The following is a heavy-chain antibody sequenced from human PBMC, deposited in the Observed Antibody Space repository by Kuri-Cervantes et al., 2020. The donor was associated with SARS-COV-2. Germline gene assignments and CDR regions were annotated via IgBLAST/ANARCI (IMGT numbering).Heavy chain of an antibody. CDR2: IIPVLGTT. Sequence: SVKVSCKASGGTFSTDGITWVRQAPGQGLEWTGTIIPVLGTTTYSQKFQGRVTITADKSTSTAYMELSSLTSEDTAVYYCARVAAAAGPAGEYSFYMDVWGKGTTVTVS. CDR3: ARVAAAAGPAGEYSFYMDV. J-gene: IGHJ6*03. CDR1: GGTFSTDG. D-gene: IGHD6-13*01. V-gene: IGHV1-69*04.